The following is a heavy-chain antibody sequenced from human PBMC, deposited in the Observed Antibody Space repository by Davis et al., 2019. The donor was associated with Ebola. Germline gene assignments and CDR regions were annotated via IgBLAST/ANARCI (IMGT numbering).Heavy chain of an antibody. Sequence: GESLKISCAASGFTFSSYAMHWVRQAPDKGLEWVAVIWYDGSRKYYGDSVKGRFTISRDNSNNLLYLQMNSLRAEDTAVYYCARVYYYVVSWGQGTLVTVSS. CDR2: IWYDGSRK. D-gene: IGHD3-10*02. CDR3: ARVYYYVVS. V-gene: IGHV3-30*04. CDR1: GFTFSSYA. J-gene: IGHJ4*02.